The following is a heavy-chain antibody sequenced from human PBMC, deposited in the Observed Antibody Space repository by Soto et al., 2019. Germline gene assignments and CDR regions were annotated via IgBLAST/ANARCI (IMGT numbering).Heavy chain of an antibody. D-gene: IGHD3-16*01. J-gene: IGHJ5*02. CDR3: AKDISFDTSAYSS. Sequence: EVQLLESGGGLVQPGGSLRLSCTASGFTFSTYGMSWVRQAPGKGLEWVSSLSGAGTTTYYIDSVKGRFTISRDNSRNTLSLQMTSLRAEETGRYYCAKDISFDTSAYSSWGQGIGVAGSS. CDR1: GFTFSTYG. V-gene: IGHV3-23*01. CDR2: LSGAGTTT.